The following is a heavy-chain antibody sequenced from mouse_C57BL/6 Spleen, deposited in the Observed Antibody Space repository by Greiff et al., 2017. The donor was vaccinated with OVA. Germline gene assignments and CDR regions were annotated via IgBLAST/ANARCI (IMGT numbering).Heavy chain of an antibody. CDR2: FYPGSGSI. J-gene: IGHJ2*01. CDR1: GYTFTEYT. V-gene: IGHV1-62-2*01. CDR3: ARHEGEYGYCNFYYFDY. Sequence: QVQLQQSGAELVKPGASVKLSCKASGYTFTEYTIHWVKQRSGQGLEWIGWFYPGSGSIKYNEKFKDKATLTADKSSSTVYMELSRLTSEDSAVYFYARHEGEYGYCNFYYFDYWGQGTTLTVSS. D-gene: IGHD2-10*02.